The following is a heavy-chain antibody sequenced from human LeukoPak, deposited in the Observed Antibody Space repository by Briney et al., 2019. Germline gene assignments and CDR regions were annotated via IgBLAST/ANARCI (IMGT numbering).Heavy chain of an antibody. Sequence: GGSLRLSCAASGFTFSNAWMSWVRQAPGKGLEWVGRIKSKTDGGTTDYAAPVKGRFTISRDDSKNTLYLQMNSLKTEDTAVYYCARVRGVTNNWFAPWGQGTLVTVSS. CDR1: GFTFSNAW. CDR2: IKSKTDGGTT. CDR3: ARVRGVTNNWFAP. V-gene: IGHV3-15*01. D-gene: IGHD3-10*01. J-gene: IGHJ5*02.